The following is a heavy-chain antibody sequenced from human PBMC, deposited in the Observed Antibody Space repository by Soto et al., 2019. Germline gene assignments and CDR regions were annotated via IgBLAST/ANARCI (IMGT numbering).Heavy chain of an antibody. V-gene: IGHV1-2*02. J-gene: IGHJ4*02. CDR2: INPNSGGT. CDR3: ARVSVAIETMTLDY. CDR1: GYTFTGYY. D-gene: IGHD2-21*01. Sequence: ASVKVSCKASGYTFTGYYMHWVRQAPGQGLEWMGWINPNSGGTNYAQKFQGRVTMTRDTSISTAYMELSRLRSDDTAVYYCARVSVAIETMTLDYWGQGTLVTVSS.